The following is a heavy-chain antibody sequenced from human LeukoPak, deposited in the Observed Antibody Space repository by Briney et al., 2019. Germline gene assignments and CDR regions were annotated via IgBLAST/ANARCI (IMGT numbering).Heavy chain of an antibody. CDR3: ARGKYSGFDL. V-gene: IGHV4-34*01. J-gene: IGHJ3*01. CDR1: GGSFSGYY. D-gene: IGHD2-15*01. Sequence: PSETLSLTCAVYGGSFSGYYWSWIRQPPGKGLEWIGEINHSGSTNYNPSLKSRVTISVDTSKNQFSLQLNSVTPDDTALYYCARGKYSGFDLWGQGTMVTVSS. CDR2: INHSGST.